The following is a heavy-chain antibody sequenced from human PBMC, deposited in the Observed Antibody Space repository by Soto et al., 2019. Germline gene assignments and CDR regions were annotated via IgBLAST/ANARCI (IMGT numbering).Heavy chain of an antibody. CDR2: IYYSGST. Sequence: QLQLQESGPGLVKPSETLSLTCTVSGGSISSSSYYWGWIHQPPGKGLEWIGSIYYSGSTYYNPSLKSRVTISVDTSKNQFSLKLSSVTAADTAVYYCARYSSSWYRGFDYWGQGTLVTVSS. J-gene: IGHJ4*02. CDR1: GGSISSSSYY. V-gene: IGHV4-39*01. CDR3: ARYSSSWYRGFDY. D-gene: IGHD6-13*01.